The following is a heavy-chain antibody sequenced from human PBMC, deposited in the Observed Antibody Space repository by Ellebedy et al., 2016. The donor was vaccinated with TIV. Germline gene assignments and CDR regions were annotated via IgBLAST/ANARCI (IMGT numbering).Heavy chain of an antibody. CDR2: IKSKSGGGTT. CDR1: GFTFSTYW. J-gene: IGHJ4*02. CDR3: TTLGSWNY. V-gene: IGHV3-15*01. D-gene: IGHD7-27*01. Sequence: GESLKISCAASGFTFSTYWMSWVRQAPGKGLAWVGRIKSKSGGGTTDYAAPVKGRFTISRDDSKNTLFLQMNSLQIEDTAVYYCTTLGSWNYWGQGAWSPSPQ.